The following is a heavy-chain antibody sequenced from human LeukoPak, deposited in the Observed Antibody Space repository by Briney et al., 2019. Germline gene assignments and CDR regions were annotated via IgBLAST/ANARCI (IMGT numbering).Heavy chain of an antibody. D-gene: IGHD3/OR15-3a*01. J-gene: IGHJ4*02. V-gene: IGHV3-23*01. CDR3: AWTIESSC. CDR1: GFTFSDSA. Sequence: GGSLRLSCEASGFTFSDSAMSWVRQASGRGLEWVSLISASGGNSYYADSVKGRFTVSRDSSKNTLHLQMNRLRAEDTAVYHCAWTIESSCWGQGTLVTVSS. CDR2: ISASGGNS.